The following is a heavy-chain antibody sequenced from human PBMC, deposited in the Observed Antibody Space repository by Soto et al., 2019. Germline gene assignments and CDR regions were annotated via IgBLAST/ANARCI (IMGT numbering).Heavy chain of an antibody. Sequence: PGGPLRLSCAASGFTFSSYAMHWVRQAPGKGLEWVAVISYDGSNKYYADSVKGRFTISRDNSKNTLYLQMNSLRAEDTAVYYCARGRVTGTKQKLYYFDYWGQGTLVTVSS. CDR3: ARGRVTGTKQKLYYFDY. J-gene: IGHJ4*02. CDR1: GFTFSSYA. V-gene: IGHV3-30-3*01. D-gene: IGHD1-20*01. CDR2: ISYDGSNK.